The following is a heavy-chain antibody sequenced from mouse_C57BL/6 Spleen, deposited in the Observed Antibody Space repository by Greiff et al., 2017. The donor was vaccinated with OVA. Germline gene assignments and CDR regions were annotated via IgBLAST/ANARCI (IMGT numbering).Heavy chain of an antibody. CDR3: ASYYGSSYWYFDV. Sequence: VQLQQSGPELVKPGASVKIPCKASGYTFTDYNMDWVKQTHGKSLEWIGDINPNNGGTIYNQKFKGKATLTVDKSSSTAYMELRSLTSEDTAVYYCASYYGSSYWYFDVWGTGTTVTVSS. CDR2: INPNNGGT. J-gene: IGHJ1*03. V-gene: IGHV1-18*01. D-gene: IGHD1-1*01. CDR1: GYTFTDYN.